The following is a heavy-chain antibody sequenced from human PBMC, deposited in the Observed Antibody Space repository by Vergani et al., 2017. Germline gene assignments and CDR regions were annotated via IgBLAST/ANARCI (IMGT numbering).Heavy chain of an antibody. CDR2: IYSGGSK. CDR3: ARYNYGMDV. V-gene: IGHV3-53*05. J-gene: IGHJ6*02. CDR1: GVTVSSNY. Sequence: EVQLVETGGGLIQPGGSLRLSCAASGVTVSSNYMSWVRQAPGKGLEWVLVIYSGGSKYYADSLKGRFTISRDNSKNTLYLQMNSLSAEDTALYYFARYNYGMDVWGQGTTVTVSS.